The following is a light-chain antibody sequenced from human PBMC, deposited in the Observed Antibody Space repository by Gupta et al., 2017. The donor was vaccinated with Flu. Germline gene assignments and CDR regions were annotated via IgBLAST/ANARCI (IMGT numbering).Light chain of an antibody. CDR2: DDR. CDR1: RIGDRS. Sequence: SYVLTQPPSVSVAPGRTATISCGGDRIGDRSVHWYQQKPGQAPLLVVYDDRTRAPGIPERFSGSYSVNTATLTISRGEAGDEADYYCQVWDSDEGVFGPGSKV. CDR3: QVWDSDEGV. J-gene: IGLJ1*01. V-gene: IGLV3-21*02.